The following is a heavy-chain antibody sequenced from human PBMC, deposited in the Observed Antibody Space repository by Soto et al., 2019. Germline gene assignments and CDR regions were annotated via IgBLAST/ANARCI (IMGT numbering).Heavy chain of an antibody. CDR2: FYWDDDK. V-gene: IGHV2-5*04. D-gene: IGHD1-1*01. CDR3: VYRKGAATGTGNWFDP. Sequence: SGPTLVNPTETLTLTCTFSGFSLSTNGVAVGWIRQPPGKALEWLGPFYWDDDKRYSPSLEGRLTITRDTSKNQVVLTMTNMDPVDAGTYYCVYRKGAATGTGNWFDPWGQGSPVTVSS. CDR1: GFSLSTNGVA. J-gene: IGHJ5*02.